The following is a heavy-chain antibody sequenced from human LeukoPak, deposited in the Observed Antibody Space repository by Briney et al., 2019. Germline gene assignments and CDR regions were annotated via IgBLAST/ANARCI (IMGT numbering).Heavy chain of an antibody. CDR2: IFHSGST. J-gene: IGHJ4*02. CDR1: GGSISSSTW. Sequence: PSETLSLTCAVSGGSISSSTWWSWVRLPPGKGLEWIGEIFHSGSTIFNPSLKSRLTMSVDESKHEFSLKLTSVTAADTAVYYCASGGLVSRYLDHWGQGTLVTVSS. CDR3: ASGGLVSRYLDH. V-gene: IGHV4-4*02. D-gene: IGHD3-9*01.